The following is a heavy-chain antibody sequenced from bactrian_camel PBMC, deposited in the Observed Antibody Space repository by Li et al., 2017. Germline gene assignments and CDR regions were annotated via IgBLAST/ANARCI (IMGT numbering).Heavy chain of an antibody. D-gene: IGHD1*01. CDR1: GFTGDKYD. J-gene: IGHJ4*01. Sequence: VQLVESGGTLVQPGESLRLSCAPSGFTGDKYDMSWVRQALGKGLQWVSGISGGGMQYYADSMEGRFTISRDSAKKTVYLQLNSLKTEDMAMYYCASRSGDAYFVYWGQGTQVTVS. V-gene: IGHV3S40*01. CDR2: ISGGGMQ. CDR3: ASRSGDAYFVY.